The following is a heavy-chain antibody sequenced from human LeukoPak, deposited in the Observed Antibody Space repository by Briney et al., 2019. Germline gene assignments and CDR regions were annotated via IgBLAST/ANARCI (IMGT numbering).Heavy chain of an antibody. CDR2: ISYDGSNK. D-gene: IGHD6-19*01. J-gene: IGHJ4*02. CDR3: ARVGEQWLVLGGDIYYFDY. V-gene: IGHV3-30*04. Sequence: PGGSLRLSCAASGFTFSSYAMHWVRQAPGKGLEWVAVISYDGSNKYYADSVKGRFTISRDNSKNTLYLQMNSLRAEDTAVYYCARVGEQWLVLGGDIYYFDYWGQGTLFTVSS. CDR1: GFTFSSYA.